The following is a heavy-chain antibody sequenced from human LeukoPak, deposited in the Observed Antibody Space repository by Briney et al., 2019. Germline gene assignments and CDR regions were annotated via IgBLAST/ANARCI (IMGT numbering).Heavy chain of an antibody. D-gene: IGHD3-3*02. J-gene: IGHJ6*02. CDR2: TYYRSKWYN. V-gene: IGHV6-1*01. CDR1: GDSVSSNSAA. Sequence: SQTLPLTCAISGDSVSSNSAAWNWIRQSPSRGLEWLGRTYYRSKWYNDYAVSVKSRITINPDTSKNQFSLQLNSVTPEDTAVYYCARMRGTHQALYYYHYGMDVWGQGTTVTVSS. CDR3: ARMRGTHQALYYYHYGMDV.